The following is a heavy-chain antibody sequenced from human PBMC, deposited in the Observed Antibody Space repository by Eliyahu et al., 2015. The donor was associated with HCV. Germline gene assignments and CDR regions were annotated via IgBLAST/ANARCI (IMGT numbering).Heavy chain of an antibody. J-gene: IGHJ2*01. CDR2: INKDGGK. CDR3: AREFISTGFYYFDL. CDR1: GXWLRKLR. Sequence: EVQLVESGGGLAQPGGSLTLSCAAXGXWLRKLRXDWVRPVAGEGPEWVSAINKDGGKFYSDSVRGRFTISRDNANNLLFLEMNTLRAGDTAVYFCAREFISTGFYYFDLWGRGTLVTVSS. V-gene: IGHV3-13*01. D-gene: IGHD3-10*01.